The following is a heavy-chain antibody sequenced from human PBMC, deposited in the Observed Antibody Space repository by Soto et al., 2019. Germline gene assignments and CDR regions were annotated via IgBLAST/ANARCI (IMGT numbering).Heavy chain of an antibody. CDR2: ISYDGSNK. D-gene: IGHD3-3*01. J-gene: IGHJ6*02. Sequence: QVQLVESGGGVVQPGRSLRLSCAASGFTFSSYAMHWVRQAPGKGLEWVAVISYDGSNKYYADSVKGRFTISRDNSKNTLYLQRSSLRAEDTAVYYCARDRLVGHRRFLEGFYGMDVWGQGTTVTVSS. CDR3: ARDRLVGHRRFLEGFYGMDV. V-gene: IGHV3-30-3*01. CDR1: GFTFSSYA.